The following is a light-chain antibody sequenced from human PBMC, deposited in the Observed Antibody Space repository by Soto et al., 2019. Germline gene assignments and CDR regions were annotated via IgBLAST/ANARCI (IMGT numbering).Light chain of an antibody. CDR2: DDY. CDR1: NSDIGSYNY. J-gene: IGLJ3*02. V-gene: IGLV2-14*01. Sequence: QSALTQPASVSESAGQSITISCTGTNSDIGSYNYVSWYQQRPGKVHQLMIYDDYNPPSGLSNRFSGYKSDNTASLTIAVHQADDEDDYYCSSYTTRSTWLFGGGTKVTVL. CDR3: SSYTTRSTWL.